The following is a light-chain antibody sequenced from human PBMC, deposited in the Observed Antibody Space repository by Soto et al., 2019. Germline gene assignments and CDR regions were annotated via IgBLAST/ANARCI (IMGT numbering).Light chain of an antibody. CDR2: DAS. CDR1: QSVSSY. Sequence: EIVLTQSPATLSLSPGERATLSCRASQSVSSYLAWYQQKPGQAPRLLIYDASNRATGIPARFSGSWSGTDFSLTISRLVPENFAVYYCQSGITFGQGTRLEMK. CDR3: QSGIT. J-gene: IGKJ5*01. V-gene: IGKV3-11*01.